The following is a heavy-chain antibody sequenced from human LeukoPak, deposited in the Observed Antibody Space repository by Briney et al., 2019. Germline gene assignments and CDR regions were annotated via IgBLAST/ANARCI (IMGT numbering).Heavy chain of an antibody. CDR1: GFSFDGYA. CDR2: ITWDGGNT. J-gene: IGHJ6*03. Sequence: GGSLRLSCAASGFSFDGYAMHLVRQAPGKGLGWVSLITWDGGNTYYADSVKGRFTISRDNSKNSLYLQMNSLRAEDTALYYCAKDVRAVAGTWSHMDVWGKGTTVTVSS. V-gene: IGHV3-43D*03. D-gene: IGHD6-19*01. CDR3: AKDVRAVAGTWSHMDV.